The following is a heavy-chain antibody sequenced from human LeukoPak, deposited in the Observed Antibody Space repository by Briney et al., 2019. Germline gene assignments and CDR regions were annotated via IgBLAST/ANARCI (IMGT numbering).Heavy chain of an antibody. Sequence: PGGSLRLSCAASGFTVSNNYMSWVRQAPGKGLEWVSVLFDDGTTYYADSVKGRFTISRDNSKNPLFLQMHSLRAEDTAVYYCASAFYSGYTAGVDYWGQGTLVTVSS. CDR3: ASAFYSGYTAGVDY. J-gene: IGHJ4*02. CDR2: LFDDGTT. V-gene: IGHV3-66*01. CDR1: GFTVSNNY. D-gene: IGHD3-10*01.